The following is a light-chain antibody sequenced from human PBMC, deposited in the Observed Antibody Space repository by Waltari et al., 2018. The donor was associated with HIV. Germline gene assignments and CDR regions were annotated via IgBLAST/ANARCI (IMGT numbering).Light chain of an antibody. CDR2: DDS. J-gene: IGLJ2*01. CDR3: QVWHSNSDHVV. V-gene: IGLV3-21*02. CDR1: NIGSQS. Sequence: SYVLTQPPSVSVAPGQTARINCEGNNIGSQSVHWYQQRPGQAPALVVHDDSDRPSGIPERFSGSNSGNTATLTISRVEAGDEADYYCQVWHSNSDHVVFGGGTKLTVL.